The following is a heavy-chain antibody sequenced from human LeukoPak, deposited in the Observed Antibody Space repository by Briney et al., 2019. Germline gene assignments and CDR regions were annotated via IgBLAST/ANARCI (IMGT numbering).Heavy chain of an antibody. CDR2: ISGSGYNA. J-gene: IGHJ3*02. V-gene: IGHV3-23*01. Sequence: GGSLRLSCAASGFAFSTYAMSWVRQAPGKGLEWVSGISGSGYNAYYADSVKGRFTISRDNSKNSLYLQVNSLRAEDTAVYYCAREVTNDAFDIWGQGTMVTVSS. D-gene: IGHD4-17*01. CDR3: AREVTNDAFDI. CDR1: GFAFSTYA.